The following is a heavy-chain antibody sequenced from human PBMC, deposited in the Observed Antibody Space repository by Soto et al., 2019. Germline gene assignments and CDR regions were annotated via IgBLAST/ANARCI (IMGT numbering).Heavy chain of an antibody. Sequence: SETLSLTCTVSGGSISTYYWSWIRQPPGKGLEWIGYIYYSGTTNYNPSLKSRVTISVDTSKNQFSLKLSSVTAADTAVYYCARERPDGAGLDPWGQGTLVTVSS. CDR2: IYYSGTT. CDR3: ARERPDGAGLDP. CDR1: GGSISTYY. V-gene: IGHV4-59*12. J-gene: IGHJ5*02. D-gene: IGHD6-6*01.